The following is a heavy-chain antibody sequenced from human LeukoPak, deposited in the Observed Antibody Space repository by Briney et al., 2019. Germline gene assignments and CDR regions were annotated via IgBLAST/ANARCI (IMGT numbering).Heavy chain of an antibody. Sequence: GGSLRLSCAASGFTFSDYYMTWIRQAPGKGLEWVSYISSSGSTIYYADSVKGRFTMSRDNAKNSLYLQMNSLRAEDTAVYYCAKDFLRFSYYMDVWGKGTTVTVSS. CDR3: AKDFLRFSYYMDV. J-gene: IGHJ6*03. V-gene: IGHV3-11*04. CDR2: ISSSGSTI. D-gene: IGHD5/OR15-5a*01. CDR1: GFTFSDYY.